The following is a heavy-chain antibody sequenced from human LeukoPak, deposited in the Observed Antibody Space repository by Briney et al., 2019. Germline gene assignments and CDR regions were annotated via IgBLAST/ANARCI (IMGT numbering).Heavy chain of an antibody. Sequence: GASLKISCKGSGYSITSYWIGWVRQLPGKGLEWMGIIYPGDSDTRYSPSFQGQVTISADKSISTAYLQWSSLKASDTAMYYCARGPMVRGVSWFDPWGQGTLVTVSS. V-gene: IGHV5-51*01. CDR1: GYSITSYW. CDR3: ARGPMVRGVSWFDP. D-gene: IGHD3-10*01. CDR2: IYPGDSDT. J-gene: IGHJ5*02.